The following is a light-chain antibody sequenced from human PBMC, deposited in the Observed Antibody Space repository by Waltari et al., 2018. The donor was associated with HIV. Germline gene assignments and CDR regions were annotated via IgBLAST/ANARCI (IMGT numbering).Light chain of an antibody. J-gene: IGLJ2*01. Sequence: QSALTQPASVSGSPGQSITISCPGTSSDVGSYNLVSWYQQHPGKAPKLMIYDVSKRPSGVSNRFSGSKSGNTASLTISGLQAEDEADYYCCSYAGSSTLVVFGGGTKLTVL. V-gene: IGLV2-23*02. CDR1: SSDVGSYNL. CDR2: DVS. CDR3: CSYAGSSTLVV.